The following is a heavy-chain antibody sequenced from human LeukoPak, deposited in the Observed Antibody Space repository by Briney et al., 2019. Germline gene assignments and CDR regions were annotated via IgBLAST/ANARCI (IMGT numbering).Heavy chain of an antibody. CDR1: GGSFSGYY. V-gene: IGHV4-34*01. CDR2: INHSGYT. J-gene: IGHJ4*02. D-gene: IGHD1-1*01. Sequence: PSEALSLTCAVYGGSFSGYYWSWIRQPQGKGLEWIGEINHSGYTTYNPSLKSRVTMSIDTSKSQFSLKLSSVTAADTAVYFCARGPNWNDFDYWGQGTLVTVSS. CDR3: ARGPNWNDFDY.